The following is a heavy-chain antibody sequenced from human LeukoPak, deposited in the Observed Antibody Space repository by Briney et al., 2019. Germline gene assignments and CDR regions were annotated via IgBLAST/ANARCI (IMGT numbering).Heavy chain of an antibody. D-gene: IGHD2-2*01. V-gene: IGHV1-2*02. J-gene: IGHJ5*02. CDR2: INPNSGGT. CDR1: GYTFTGYC. Sequence: ASVKVSCKASGYTFTGYCMHWVRQAPGQGLEWMGWINPNSGGTNYAQKFQGRVTMTRDTSISTAYMELSRLRSDDTAVYYCAIVVPAASWFDPWGQGTLVTVSS. CDR3: AIVVPAASWFDP.